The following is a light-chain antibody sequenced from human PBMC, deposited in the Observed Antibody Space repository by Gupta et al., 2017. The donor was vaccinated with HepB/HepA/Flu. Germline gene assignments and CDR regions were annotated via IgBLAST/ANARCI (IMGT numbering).Light chain of an antibody. CDR1: QGINTY. J-gene: IGKJ4*01. Sequence: DIHLTQSPSFLSASVGDRVTITCRASQGINTYLAWYQQKPGKAPKLLIYAASTVKSGVPSSFSDSGSGTEFTLTISSRQPEDFANYYCQQRNSYPFTFGRGTXVEIK. CDR3: QQRNSYPFT. CDR2: AAS. V-gene: IGKV1-9*01.